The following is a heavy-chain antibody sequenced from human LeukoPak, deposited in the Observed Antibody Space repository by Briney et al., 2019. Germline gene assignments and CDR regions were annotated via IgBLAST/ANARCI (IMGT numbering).Heavy chain of an antibody. Sequence: PGGSLRLSCVASGFTLSDYFMTWIRQAPGKGLEWVSYITGSSDNRNYADSVKGRFTIPRDNSKNSLYLQVNSLRVEDTAVYYCARDNYHGVLDYWGQGTLVTVSS. CDR3: ARDNYHGVLDY. D-gene: IGHD2/OR15-2a*01. V-gene: IGHV3-11*05. J-gene: IGHJ4*02. CDR2: ITGSSDNR. CDR1: GFTLSDYF.